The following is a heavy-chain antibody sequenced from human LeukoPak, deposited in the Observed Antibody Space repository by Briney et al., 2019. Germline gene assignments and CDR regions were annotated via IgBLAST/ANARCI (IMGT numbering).Heavy chain of an antibody. Sequence: PSETLSLTCSVSSGSISSGDYYWSWIRQHPGKGLEWIGYIYYSGSTYYNPSLKSRVTISVDTSKNQFSLKLSSVTAADTAVYYCARSALLWFGGYWFDPWGQGTLATVSS. D-gene: IGHD3-10*01. CDR3: ARSALLWFGGYWFDP. CDR2: IYYSGST. V-gene: IGHV4-31*03. J-gene: IGHJ5*02. CDR1: SGSISSGDYY.